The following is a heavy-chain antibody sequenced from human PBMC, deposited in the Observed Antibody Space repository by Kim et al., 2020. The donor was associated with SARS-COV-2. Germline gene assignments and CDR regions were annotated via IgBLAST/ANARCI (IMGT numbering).Heavy chain of an antibody. CDR3: AGGGCSTSCYTRYYYYGMDV. CDR1: GGSISSGGYY. CDR2: IYYSGST. J-gene: IGHJ6*02. Sequence: SETLSLTCTVSGGSISSGGYYWSWIRQHPGKGLEWIGYIYYSGSTYYNPSLKSRVTISVDTSKNQFSLKLSSVTAADTAVYYCAGGGCSTSCYTRYYYYGMDVWGQGTTVTVSS. D-gene: IGHD2-2*02. V-gene: IGHV4-31*03.